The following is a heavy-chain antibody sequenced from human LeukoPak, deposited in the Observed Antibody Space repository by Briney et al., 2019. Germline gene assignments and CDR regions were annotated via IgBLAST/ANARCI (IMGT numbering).Heavy chain of an antibody. CDR1: GGSFSGYY. CDR2: INHSGST. V-gene: IGHV4-34*01. CDR3: ARERCSSTSCYSSEIFDY. J-gene: IGHJ4*02. D-gene: IGHD2-2*01. Sequence: SETLSLTCAVYGGSFSGYYWSWIRQPPGKGLEWIGEINHSGSTNYNPSLKSRVTISVDTSKNQFSLKLSSVTAADTAVYYCARERCSSTSCYSSEIFDYWGQGTLVTVSS.